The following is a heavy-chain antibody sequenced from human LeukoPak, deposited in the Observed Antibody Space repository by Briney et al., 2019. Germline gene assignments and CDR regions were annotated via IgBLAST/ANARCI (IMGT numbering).Heavy chain of an antibody. V-gene: IGHV3-23*01. CDR2: ISGSGGST. CDR3: AIGGYSGYEFDY. CDR1: GFTFSSYA. Sequence: GSLRLSCAASGFTFSSYAMSWVRPAPGKGLEWVSAISGSGGSTYYADSVKGRFTISRDNSKNTLYLQMNSLRAEDTAVYYCAIGGYSGYEFDYWGQGTLVTVSS. D-gene: IGHD5-12*01. J-gene: IGHJ4*02.